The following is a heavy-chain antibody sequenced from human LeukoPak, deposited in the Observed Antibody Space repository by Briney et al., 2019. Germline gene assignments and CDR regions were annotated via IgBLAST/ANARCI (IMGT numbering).Heavy chain of an antibody. J-gene: IGHJ6*02. D-gene: IGHD5-18*01. Sequence: PEGSLRLSCAASGFTFSSYGMSWVRQAPGKGLEWVANIKQDGSEKYYVDSVKGRFTISRDNAKNALYLQVNSLRPEDTAVYYCAREEFAWIQGSYGLNVWGQGTTVTVSS. CDR3: AREEFAWIQGSYGLNV. CDR1: GFTFSSYG. CDR2: IKQDGSEK. V-gene: IGHV3-7*01.